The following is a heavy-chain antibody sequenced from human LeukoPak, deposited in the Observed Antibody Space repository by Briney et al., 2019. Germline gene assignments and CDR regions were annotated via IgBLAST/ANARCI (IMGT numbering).Heavy chain of an antibody. J-gene: IGHJ4*02. V-gene: IGHV3-21*01. Sequence: GGSLRLSCAASGFTFSSYIMNWVRQAPGKGLEWVSSISSSSSYIYYADSVKGRFTISRDNAKNSLYLQMNSLRAEDTAVYYCARDLSGYSYGYDYWGQGTLVTVSS. CDR3: ARDLSGYSYGYDY. CDR2: ISSSSSYI. D-gene: IGHD5-18*01. CDR1: GFTFSSYI.